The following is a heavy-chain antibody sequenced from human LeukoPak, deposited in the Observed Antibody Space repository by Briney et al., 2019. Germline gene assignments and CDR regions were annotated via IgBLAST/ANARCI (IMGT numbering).Heavy chain of an antibody. CDR2: IWYDGSNK. CDR1: GFTFSSYG. CDR3: AKDRGRFLEWLQHYYYYYGMDV. Sequence: GRSLRLSCAASGFTFSSYGMHWVRQAPGKGLEWVAVIWYDGSNKYYADSVKGRFTISRDNSKNTLYLQMNSLRAEDTAVYYCAKDRGRFLEWLQHYYYYYGMDVWGQGTTVTVSS. D-gene: IGHD3-3*01. J-gene: IGHJ6*02. V-gene: IGHV3-33*06.